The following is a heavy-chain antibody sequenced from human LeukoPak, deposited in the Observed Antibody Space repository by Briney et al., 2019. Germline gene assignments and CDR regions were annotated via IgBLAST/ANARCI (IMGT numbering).Heavy chain of an antibody. CDR2: IIPIFGTA. CDR3: ARAQVTHNPVHWVHGMDV. V-gene: IGHV1-69*13. CDR1: GGTFSSYA. Sequence: SVKVSCKASGGTFSSYAISWVRQAPGQGLEWMGGIIPIFGTANYAQKFQGRVTITADESTSTAYMELGSLRSEDTAVYYCARAQVTHNPVHWVHGMDVWGQGTTVTVPS. J-gene: IGHJ6*02. D-gene: IGHD4-23*01.